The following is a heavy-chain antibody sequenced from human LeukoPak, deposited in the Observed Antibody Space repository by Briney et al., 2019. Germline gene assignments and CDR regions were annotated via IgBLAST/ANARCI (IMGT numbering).Heavy chain of an antibody. CDR1: GFTFSSYA. J-gene: IGHJ6*03. CDR3: AQLGGYYGSGSYSPSLYYYYYMDV. CDR2: ISGSGGST. Sequence: GGSLRLSCAASGFTFSSYAMSWVRQAPGKGLEWVSAISGSGGSTYYADSVKGRFTISRDNSKSTLYLQMNSLRAEDTAVYYCAQLGGYYGSGSYSPSLYYYYYMDVWGKGTTVTVSS. D-gene: IGHD3-10*01. V-gene: IGHV3-23*01.